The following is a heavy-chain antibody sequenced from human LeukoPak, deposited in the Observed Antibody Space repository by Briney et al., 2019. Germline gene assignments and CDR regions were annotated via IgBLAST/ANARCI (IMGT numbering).Heavy chain of an antibody. CDR1: GFTFSSYE. CDR2: ISSSGSTI. CDR3: ARYSSGKTYYFDY. Sequence: PGGSLRLSCAASGFTFSSYEMNWVRQAPGKGLEWASYISSSGSTIYYADSVKGRFTISRDNAKNSLYLQMNSLRAEDTAVYYCARYSSGKTYYFDYWGQGTLVTVSS. V-gene: IGHV3-48*03. J-gene: IGHJ4*02. D-gene: IGHD6-19*01.